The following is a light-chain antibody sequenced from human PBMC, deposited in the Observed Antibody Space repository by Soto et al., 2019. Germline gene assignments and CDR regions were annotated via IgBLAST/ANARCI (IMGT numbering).Light chain of an antibody. V-gene: IGKV3-15*01. J-gene: IGKJ2*01. Sequence: EILMTQSPATLSVSPGERATLSCRASQSVSHNLAWYQQKPGQAPRLLFYGASIRAIGIPARFSGSGSGTEFPLTIISLQSEDFAIYYCQQSNNWPYTFGQGTKLEIK. CDR3: QQSNNWPYT. CDR1: QSVSHN. CDR2: GAS.